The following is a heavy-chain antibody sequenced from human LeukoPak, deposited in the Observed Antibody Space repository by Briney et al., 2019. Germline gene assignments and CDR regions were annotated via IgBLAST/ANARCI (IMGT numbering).Heavy chain of an antibody. D-gene: IGHD2-15*01. CDR2: INHSGST. CDR3: ARGPSSEDIVVVVAATPQPFDY. CDR1: GGSFSGYY. J-gene: IGHJ4*02. V-gene: IGHV4-34*01. Sequence: SETLSLTCAVYGGSFSGYYWSWIRQPPGKGLEWIGEINHSGSTNYNPSLKSRVTISVDTSKNQFSLKLSSVTAADTAVYYCARGPSSEDIVVVVAATPQPFDYWGQGTLVTVSS.